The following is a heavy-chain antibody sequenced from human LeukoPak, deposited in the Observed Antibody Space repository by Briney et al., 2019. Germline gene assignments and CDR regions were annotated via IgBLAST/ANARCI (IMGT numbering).Heavy chain of an antibody. Sequence: PSETLSLTCAVYGGSFSGYYWSWIRQPPGKGLEWIGEINHSGSTNYNPSLKSRVTISVDTSKNQFSLKLSSVTAAETAVYYCARGRVRIIAVARDWFDPWGQGTLVTVSS. CDR3: ARGRVRIIAVARDWFDP. D-gene: IGHD6-19*01. J-gene: IGHJ5*02. CDR2: INHSGST. V-gene: IGHV4-34*01. CDR1: GGSFSGYY.